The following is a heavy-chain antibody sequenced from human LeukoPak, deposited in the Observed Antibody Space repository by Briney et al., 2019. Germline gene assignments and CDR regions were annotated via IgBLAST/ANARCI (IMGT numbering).Heavy chain of an antibody. CDR1: GFTFSSYS. Sequence: GGSLRLSCAASGFTFSSYSMNWVRQAPGKGLEWVSSISSSSSYIYYADSVKGRFTISRDNAKNSLYLQMNSLRAEDTAVYYCARALRRDGYNQPLYYFDYWGQGTLVTVSS. J-gene: IGHJ4*02. D-gene: IGHD5-24*01. CDR3: ARALRRDGYNQPLYYFDY. CDR2: ISSSSSYI. V-gene: IGHV3-21*01.